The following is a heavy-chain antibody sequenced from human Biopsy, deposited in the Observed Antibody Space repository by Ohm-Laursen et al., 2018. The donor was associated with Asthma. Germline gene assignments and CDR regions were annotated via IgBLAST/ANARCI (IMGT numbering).Heavy chain of an antibody. CDR2: IYYSGSN. J-gene: IGHJ4*02. CDR3: ARAQDYYDSRGYYRSFDY. Sequence: TLSLTCTVSGDSINSYYWTWIRQHQGKGLEWIGFIYYSGSNYYNPYLKSRVSISIDTSKNQFSLKLSSVTAADTAVYYCARAQDYYDSRGYYRSFDYWGQGTLVTVSS. D-gene: IGHD3-22*01. CDR1: GDSINSYY. V-gene: IGHV4-31*03.